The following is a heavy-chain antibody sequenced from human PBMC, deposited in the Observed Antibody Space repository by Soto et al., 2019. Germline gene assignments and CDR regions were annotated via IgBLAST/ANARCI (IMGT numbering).Heavy chain of an antibody. CDR3: ARESGGATAILDYYYFYMHL. CDR2: INPNGGAT. D-gene: IGHD5-12*01. CDR1: GDSFNDYY. J-gene: IGHJ6*03. V-gene: IGHV1-2*02. Sequence: VQLAQSGAEVKKPGASVKVSCKTSGDSFNDYYIHWVRQAPGRGLEWMGWINPNGGATKYAQKFQGRGTVTWETAIRKAYMELSSLRSDDAAAYYCARESGGATAILDYYYFYMHLWGKGTTVIVSS.